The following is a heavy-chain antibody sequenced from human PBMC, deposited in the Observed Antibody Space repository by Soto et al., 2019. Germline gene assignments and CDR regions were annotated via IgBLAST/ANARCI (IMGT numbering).Heavy chain of an antibody. Sequence: PSETLSLTCTVSGGSISSYYWSWIRQPPGKGLEWIGYIYYSGSTNYNPSLKSRVTISVDTSKNQFSLKLSSVTAADTAVYYCARDRGYGSYGYFDYWGQGTLVTVS. V-gene: IGHV4-59*01. CDR2: IYYSGST. CDR3: ARDRGYGSYGYFDY. D-gene: IGHD1-26*01. CDR1: GGSISSYY. J-gene: IGHJ4*02.